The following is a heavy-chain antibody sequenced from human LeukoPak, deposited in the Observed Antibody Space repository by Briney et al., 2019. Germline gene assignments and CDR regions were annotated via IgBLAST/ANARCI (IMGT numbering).Heavy chain of an antibody. CDR3: ARVRRRTLAGQLYNWFDP. Sequence: TSETLSLTCTVSGGSISSYYWSWIRQPPGKGLEWIGYIYYSGSTNYNPSPKSRVTISVDTSKNQFSLKLSSVTAADTAVYYCARVRRRTLAGQLYNWFDPWGQGTLVTVSS. D-gene: IGHD6-13*01. CDR2: IYYSGST. CDR1: GGSISSYY. J-gene: IGHJ5*02. V-gene: IGHV4-59*01.